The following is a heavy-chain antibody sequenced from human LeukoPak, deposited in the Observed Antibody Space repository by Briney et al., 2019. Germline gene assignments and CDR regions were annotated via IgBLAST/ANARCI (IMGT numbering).Heavy chain of an antibody. CDR1: RFTFSSYS. J-gene: IGHJ4*02. D-gene: IGHD5-18*01. CDR2: ISSSGSYI. V-gene: IGHV3-21*04. Sequence: GGSLRLSCAASRFTFSSYSMNWVRQAPGKGLEWVSSISSSGSYIYYADSVKGRFTISRDNNKNSLYLQMNGLRTDDTGLYYCVKGRRRGYAYGTLESWGQGTLVTVSS. CDR3: VKGRRRGYAYGTLES.